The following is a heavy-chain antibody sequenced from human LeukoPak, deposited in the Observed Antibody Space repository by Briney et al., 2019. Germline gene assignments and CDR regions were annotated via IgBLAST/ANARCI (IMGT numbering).Heavy chain of an antibody. CDR3: ARAPKPCSGGSCYSGFGYFDY. J-gene: IGHJ4*02. Sequence: SETLSLSCTVSGGSISSYYWSWIRQPPGKGLEWIGYIYYSGSTNYNPSLKSRVTISVDTSKNQFSLKLSSVTAADTAAYYCARAPKPCSGGSCYSGFGYFDYWGQGTLVTVSS. CDR2: IYYSGST. V-gene: IGHV4-59*01. CDR1: GGSISSYY. D-gene: IGHD2-15*01.